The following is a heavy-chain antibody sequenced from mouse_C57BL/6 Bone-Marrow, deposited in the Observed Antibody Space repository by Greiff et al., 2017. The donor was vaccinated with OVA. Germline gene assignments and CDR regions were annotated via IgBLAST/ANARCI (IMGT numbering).Heavy chain of an antibody. CDR1: GFTFSDFY. CDR2: SRNKANDYTT. Sequence: EVHLVESGGGLVQSGRSLRLSCATSGFTFSDFYMEWVRQAPGKGLEWIAASRNKANDYTTEYSASVKGRFIVSRDTSQSILYLQMNALRAEDTAIYYCARDLYDYDLYWYFDVWGTGTTVTVSS. CDR3: ARDLYDYDLYWYFDV. V-gene: IGHV7-1*01. J-gene: IGHJ1*03. D-gene: IGHD2-4*01.